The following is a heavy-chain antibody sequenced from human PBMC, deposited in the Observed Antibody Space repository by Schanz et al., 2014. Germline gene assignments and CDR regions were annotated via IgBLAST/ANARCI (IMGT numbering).Heavy chain of an antibody. V-gene: IGHV3-30*04. J-gene: IGHJ5*02. D-gene: IGHD6-13*01. CDR3: ARGRARQLVHWFDP. CDR1: GFTFSRYA. CDR2: ISNDGSDE. Sequence: VQLVESGGGFVQPGGSLRLSCAASGFTFSRYAMHWVRQAPGKGLEWVAVISNDGSDEHYADSVKGRFTISRDNSKNTLYLQMNSLRAEDTAVYYCARGRARQLVHWFDPWGQGTLVTVAS.